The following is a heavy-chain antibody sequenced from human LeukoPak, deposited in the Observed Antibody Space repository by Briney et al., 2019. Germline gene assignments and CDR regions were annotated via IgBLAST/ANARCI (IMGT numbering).Heavy chain of an antibody. CDR2: ISGSGNYT. Sequence: GGSLRLSCAASGFTFSSYGMTWVRQTPGKGLEWVSAISGSGNYTYYADSVKGRFSVSRDNSKNTLYLQMNGLRADDTAVYYYAKTIIAVTTCLDYRGQGTLVSVSS. J-gene: IGHJ4*02. D-gene: IGHD4-17*01. CDR1: GFTFSSYG. V-gene: IGHV3-23*01. CDR3: AKTIIAVTTCLDY.